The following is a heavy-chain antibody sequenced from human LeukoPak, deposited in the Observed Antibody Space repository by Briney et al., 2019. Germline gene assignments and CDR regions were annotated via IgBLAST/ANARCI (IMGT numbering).Heavy chain of an antibody. D-gene: IGHD4-17*01. Sequence: ASVKVSCKASGGTFSSYAISWVRQAPGQGLEWMGRIIPILGIANYAQKFQGRVTITTDESTSTAYMELSSLRSEDTAVYYCAREGGNYGDYWYWGQGTLVTVSS. V-gene: IGHV1-69*04. CDR3: AREGGNYGDYWY. CDR2: IIPILGIA. CDR1: GGTFSSYA. J-gene: IGHJ4*02.